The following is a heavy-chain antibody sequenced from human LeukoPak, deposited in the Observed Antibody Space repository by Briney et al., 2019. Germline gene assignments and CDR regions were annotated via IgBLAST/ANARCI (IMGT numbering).Heavy chain of an antibody. CDR1: GFTVSSNS. V-gene: IGHV3-53*01. CDR2: IYSDNT. J-gene: IGHJ4*02. CDR3: AKDRPRGYSYGYFDY. D-gene: IGHD5-18*01. Sequence: GGSPRLSCTVSGFTVSSNSMSWVRQAPGKGLEWVSFIYSDNTHYSDSVKGRFTISRDNSKNTLYLQMNSLRAEDTAVYYCAKDRPRGYSYGYFDYWGQGTLVTVSS.